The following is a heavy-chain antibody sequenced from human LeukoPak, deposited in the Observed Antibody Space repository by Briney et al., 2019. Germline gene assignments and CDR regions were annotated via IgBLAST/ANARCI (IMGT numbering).Heavy chain of an antibody. D-gene: IGHD3-10*01. CDR2: IKEDGSEE. V-gene: IGHV3-7*05. Sequence: GGSLRLSCAASGFTFRNFWMSWVRQAPGKGLEWVASIKEDGSEEYYVDSVKGRVTISRDNAENSLYLQMNSLRAEDTAVYYCARVVRGSDYWGQGSLVTVSS. CDR3: ARVVRGSDY. CDR1: GFTFRNFW. J-gene: IGHJ4*02.